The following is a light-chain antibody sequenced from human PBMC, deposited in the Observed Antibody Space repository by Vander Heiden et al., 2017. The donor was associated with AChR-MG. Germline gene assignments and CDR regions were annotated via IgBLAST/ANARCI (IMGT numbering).Light chain of an antibody. V-gene: IGKV3-11*01. CDR2: DAS. CDR3: QQRANWPRVT. CDR1: QSVSNY. Sequence: EIVLTQSPATLSLSPGERATLSCRASQSVSNYLAWYQQKSGQAPRLLIYDASNRATGIPARFSGSGSVTDFTLTISSLEPEDFAVYYCQQRANWPRVTFVQGTRLEIK. J-gene: IGKJ5*01.